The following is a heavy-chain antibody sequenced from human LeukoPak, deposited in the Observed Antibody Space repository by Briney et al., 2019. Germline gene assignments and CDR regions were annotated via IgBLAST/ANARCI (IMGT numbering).Heavy chain of an antibody. V-gene: IGHV3-23*01. CDR3: AKLPSFGVVLMDV. CDR1: GFTFGNFA. CDR2: ISNSGGTT. J-gene: IGHJ6*03. Sequence: PGGSLRLSCAASGFTFGNFAMSWVRQAPGKGLEWVSGISNSGGTTYYADSVKGRFTISRDNSKNTLYLQMNSLRADDTAVYYCAKLPSFGVVLMDVWGKGTTVTVSS. D-gene: IGHD3-3*01.